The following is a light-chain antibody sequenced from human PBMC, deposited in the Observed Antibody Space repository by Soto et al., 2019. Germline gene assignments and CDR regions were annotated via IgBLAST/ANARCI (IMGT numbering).Light chain of an antibody. J-gene: IGKJ5*01. Sequence: DVVMTQSPLSLPVTLGQPASISCRSSQSLVYSDGNTYLNWFQQRPGQSPRRLIYKVSKRDSGVPDRVSGSGSGTDFTLKISRVEAEDVGVYYCMQGTHWPPITFGQGTRLEIK. CDR1: QSLVYSDGNTY. CDR2: KVS. V-gene: IGKV2-30*01. CDR3: MQGTHWPPIT.